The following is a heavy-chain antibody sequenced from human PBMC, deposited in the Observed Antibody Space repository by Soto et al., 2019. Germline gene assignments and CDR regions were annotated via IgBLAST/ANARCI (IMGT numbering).Heavy chain of an antibody. V-gene: IGHV3-74*03. CDR3: ARHLGGPDY. J-gene: IGHJ4*02. Sequence: EVHLEESGGGLVQPGGSLRLSCAASGFSLSPYWIHWVRQVPGRGLEWVARLSSDGFGAAYADSVKGRFFISRDIARNTLSLQMISLRADDTAVYYCARHLGGPDYWGRGTSVTVSS. CDR1: GFSLSPYW. D-gene: IGHD3-16*01. CDR2: LSSDGFGA.